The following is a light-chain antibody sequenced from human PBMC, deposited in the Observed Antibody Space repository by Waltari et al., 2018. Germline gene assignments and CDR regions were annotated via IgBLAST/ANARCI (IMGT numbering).Light chain of an antibody. CDR3: QNNVRLPAT. J-gene: IGKJ1*01. V-gene: IGKV3-20*01. Sequence: EIVLTQSPGTLSLSPGERATLSCRASQSVGRSLVWYQQKPGQPPRLIIYDASTRATSTPNRFSGRGYVADFSLSISRLETEDCAVFVGQNNVRLPATFGQGTKVEIK. CDR1: QSVGRS. CDR2: DAS.